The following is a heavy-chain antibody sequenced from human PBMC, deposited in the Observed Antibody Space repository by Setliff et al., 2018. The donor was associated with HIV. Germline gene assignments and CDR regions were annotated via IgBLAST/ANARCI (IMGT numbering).Heavy chain of an antibody. CDR1: GGSISSSY. D-gene: IGHD5-12*01. Sequence: SETLSLTCTVSGGSISSSYWTWTRQPPGKGLEWIGNIHYSGSTNYNPSLKSRVTISVDTSRSQFSLKLSSVTAADTAVYYCARGPRSRVAPMAHFDYWGQRTLVTVSS. V-gene: IGHV4-59*01. CDR3: ARGPRSRVAPMAHFDY. J-gene: IGHJ4*02. CDR2: IHYSGST.